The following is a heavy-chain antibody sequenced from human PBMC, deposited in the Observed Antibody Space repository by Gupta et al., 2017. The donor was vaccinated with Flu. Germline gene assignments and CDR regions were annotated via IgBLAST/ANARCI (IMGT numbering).Heavy chain of an antibody. V-gene: IGHV3-23*01. CDR2: ISGTGSRT. D-gene: IGHD3-9*01. J-gene: IGHJ4*02. Sequence: RQAAGKGLEWVSGISGTGSRTYNADSVKGRFTTSRDNSKNTLYLKMNSLRAEDTAVYYWTIQFYDILTADFDYWGQGTLVTVSS. CDR3: TIQFYDILTADFDY.